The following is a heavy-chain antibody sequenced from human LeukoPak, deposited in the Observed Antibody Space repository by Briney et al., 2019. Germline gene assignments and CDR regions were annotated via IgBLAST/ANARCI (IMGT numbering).Heavy chain of an antibody. Sequence: SETLSLTCTVSGDSIVSSHWWTWVRQPPGKGLEWIGEVHHSGTAHYNPSLKSRVTISIDKTRNQFSLRLTSLTAADTAVYFCANIGAAGFSRVHPWGQGTLVTVSS. D-gene: IGHD6-13*01. J-gene: IGHJ5*02. CDR2: VHHSGTA. CDR3: ANIGAAGFSRVHP. V-gene: IGHV4-4*02. CDR1: GDSIVSSHW.